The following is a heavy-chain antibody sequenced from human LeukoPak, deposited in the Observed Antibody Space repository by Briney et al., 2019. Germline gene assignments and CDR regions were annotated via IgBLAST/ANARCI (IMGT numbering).Heavy chain of an antibody. V-gene: IGHV1-69*13. J-gene: IGHJ4*02. CDR1: GGTFSSYA. Sequence: SVKVSCKASGGTFSSYAISWVRQAPGQGLEWMGGIIPIFGTANYAQKFQGRVTITADESTSTAYMELSSLRSEDMAVYYCARGPRDTAMVTGWGQGTLVTVSS. CDR3: ARGPRDTAMVTG. D-gene: IGHD5-18*01. CDR2: IIPIFGTA.